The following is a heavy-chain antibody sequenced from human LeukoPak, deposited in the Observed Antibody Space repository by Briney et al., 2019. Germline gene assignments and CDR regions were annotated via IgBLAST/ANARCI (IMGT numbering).Heavy chain of an antibody. CDR3: AKAAGTGLGAFDI. V-gene: IGHV3-9*03. Sequence: PGGSLRLSCAASGFTFDDYAMHWVRQAPGKGLEWVSGISWNSGSIGYADSVKGRFTISRDNAKNSLYLQMNSLRAEDMALYYCAKAAGTGLGAFDIWGQGTMVIVSS. CDR1: GFTFDDYA. CDR2: ISWNSGSI. J-gene: IGHJ3*02. D-gene: IGHD6-13*01.